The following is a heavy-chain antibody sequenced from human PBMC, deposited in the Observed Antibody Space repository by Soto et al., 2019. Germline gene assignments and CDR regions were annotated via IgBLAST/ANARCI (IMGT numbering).Heavy chain of an antibody. CDR2: IWYDGSNK. Sequence: QVQLVESGGGVVQPGRSLRLSCAASGFTFSSYGMHWVRQAPGKGLEWVAVIWYDGSNKYYADSVKGRFTISRDNSKNTLYLKMNSLRAEDTAVYYCARDSSSYFDYWGQGTLVTVSS. D-gene: IGHD6-6*01. V-gene: IGHV3-33*01. J-gene: IGHJ4*02. CDR3: ARDSSSYFDY. CDR1: GFTFSSYG.